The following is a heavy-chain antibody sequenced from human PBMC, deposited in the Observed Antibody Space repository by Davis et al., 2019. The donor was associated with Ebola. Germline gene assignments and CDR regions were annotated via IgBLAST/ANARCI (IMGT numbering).Heavy chain of an antibody. D-gene: IGHD4-17*01. Sequence: PGGSLRLSCAASGFIFSSYAISWVRQAPGKGLEWVSSISVRSITYHADTVKGRFTISRDNSKNTLYLQMNSLRAEVTAVYYCAKVHPPTTVTTGWFDPWGQGTLVTVSS. CDR2: ISVRSIT. J-gene: IGHJ5*02. CDR1: GFIFSSYA. CDR3: AKVHPPTTVTTGWFDP. V-gene: IGHV3-23*01.